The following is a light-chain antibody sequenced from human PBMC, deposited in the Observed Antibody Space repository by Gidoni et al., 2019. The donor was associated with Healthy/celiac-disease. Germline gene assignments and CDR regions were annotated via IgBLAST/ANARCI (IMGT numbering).Light chain of an antibody. CDR1: QSVVSSY. J-gene: IGKJ1*01. V-gene: IGKV3-20*01. CDR3: QQYGSSPWT. CDR2: GAS. Sequence: EIVLKPSPGTRSLSPGERATLSCRASQSVVSSYLAWYQQKPGQAPRLLIYGASSRATGIPDRFSASGSGTDFTLTISRLEPEDFAVYYCQQYGSSPWTFGQXTKVEIK.